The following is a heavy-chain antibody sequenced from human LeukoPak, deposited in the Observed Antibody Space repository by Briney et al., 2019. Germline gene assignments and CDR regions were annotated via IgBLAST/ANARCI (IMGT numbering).Heavy chain of an antibody. V-gene: IGHV3-30*18. Sequence: GGSLRLSCIASGFTFNTYGMHWARQAPGKGLEWVAVRSDDGSAQHYADSVRGRFTISRDNSKNTLSLQMNSLRPEDTAMYFCAKDRDPYSSGTWDSWGQGTLVIVSS. D-gene: IGHD3-22*01. J-gene: IGHJ1*01. CDR2: RSDDGSAQ. CDR3: AKDRDPYSSGTWDS. CDR1: GFTFNTYG.